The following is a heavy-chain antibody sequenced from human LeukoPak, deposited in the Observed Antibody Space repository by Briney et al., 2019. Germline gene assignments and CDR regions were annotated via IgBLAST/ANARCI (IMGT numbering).Heavy chain of an antibody. CDR1: GYTFTSYY. V-gene: IGHV1-46*01. J-gene: IGHJ4*02. D-gene: IGHD1-26*01. CDR3: AIDRVGATIDY. Sequence: ASVKVSCKASGYTFTSYYMHWVRQAPGQGLEWMGIINPSGGSTSYAQKFQGRVTMTRDTSTSTVYMELSSLRSEDTAVYYCAIDRVGATIDYWGQGTLVAVSS. CDR2: INPSGGST.